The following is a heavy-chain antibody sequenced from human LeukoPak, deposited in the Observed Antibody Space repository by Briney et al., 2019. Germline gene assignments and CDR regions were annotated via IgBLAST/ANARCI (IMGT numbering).Heavy chain of an antibody. CDR2: INPNSGFT. J-gene: IGHJ4*02. CDR3: ASDMGGGSCQDY. D-gene: IGHD2-15*01. V-gene: IGHV1-2*02. Sequence: GASVKVSCKASGYPFTGYYLHWVRQAPGQGLEWMGWINPNSGFTNYAQKFQGRVTMTRDTSISTAYMELSRLRSGDTAVYYCASDMGGGSCQDYWGQGTLVTVSS. CDR1: GYPFTGYY.